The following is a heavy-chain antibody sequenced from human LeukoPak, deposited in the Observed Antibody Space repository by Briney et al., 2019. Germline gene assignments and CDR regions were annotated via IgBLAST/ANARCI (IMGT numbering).Heavy chain of an antibody. CDR3: AKFWNGVDY. J-gene: IGHJ4*02. CDR2: ISATGGST. CDR1: GFTFSSYG. D-gene: IGHD1-1*01. V-gene: IGHV3-23*01. Sequence: GGSLRLSCAASGFTFSSYGITWVRQAPGKGLEWVSTISATGGSTYYADSVKGRFTISRDNSKNTLYLQMNSLRAEDTAVYYCAKFWNGVDYWGQGTLVTVSS.